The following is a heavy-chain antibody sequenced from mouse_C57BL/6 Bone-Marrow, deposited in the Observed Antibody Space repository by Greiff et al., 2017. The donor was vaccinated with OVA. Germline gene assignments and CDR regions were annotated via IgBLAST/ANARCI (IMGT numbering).Heavy chain of an antibody. CDR1: GFTFSSYA. D-gene: IGHD2-1*01. CDR2: ISSGGDYI. J-gene: IGHJ4*01. V-gene: IGHV5-9-1*02. Sequence: EVKLEESGEGLVKPGGSLQLSCAASGFTFSSYAMSWVRQTPEKRLEWVAYISSGGDYIYYADTVKGRFTISRDNARNTLYLQMSSLKSEDTAMYYCTRLLDAMDYWGQGTSVTVSS. CDR3: TRLLDAMDY.